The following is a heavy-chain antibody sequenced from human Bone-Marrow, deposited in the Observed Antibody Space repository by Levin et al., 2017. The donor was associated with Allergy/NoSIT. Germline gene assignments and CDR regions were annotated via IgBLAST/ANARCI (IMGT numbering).Heavy chain of an antibody. D-gene: IGHD2-21*02. CDR3: TTDRHVVVTAIHPPPVSV. J-gene: IGHJ6*02. CDR2: IKSKTDGGTT. CDR1: GFPFSNAW. V-gene: IGHV3-15*01. Sequence: LSLTCAASGFPFSNAWMSWVRPAPGKGLEWVGRIKSKTDGGTTDYAAPVKGRFTISRDDSKNTLYLQMNSLKTEDTAVYYCTTDRHVVVTAIHPPPVSVWGQGTTVTVSS.